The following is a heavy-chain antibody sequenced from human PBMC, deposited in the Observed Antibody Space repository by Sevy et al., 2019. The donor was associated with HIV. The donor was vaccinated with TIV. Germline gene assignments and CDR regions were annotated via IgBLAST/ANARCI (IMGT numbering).Heavy chain of an antibody. J-gene: IGHJ3*02. CDR1: GGSISGYY. V-gene: IGHV4-59*08. D-gene: IGHD3-3*01. Sequence: SETLSLTCTVSGGSISGYYWSWIRQPPGKGLECIGYIYHSGSTNYNPSLKSRVTMSVDTSKNQFSLKLRSVTAADTAVYYCAREMASTIGDVFYIWGQGTMVTVSS. CDR3: AREMASTIGDVFYI. CDR2: IYHSGST.